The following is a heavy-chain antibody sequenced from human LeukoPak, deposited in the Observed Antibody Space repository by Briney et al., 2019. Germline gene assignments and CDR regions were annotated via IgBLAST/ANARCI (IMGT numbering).Heavy chain of an antibody. V-gene: IGHV3-11*04. CDR1: GFTFSDCF. J-gene: IGHJ5*02. Sequence: PGGSPRLSCAASGFTFSDCFMTWIRQAPGKGLEWISYITTTGNTAFYADSVKGRFTVSRDKAKNSLYLQMNSLRAEDTAVYYCARGVQAGMVRGVRGWFDPWGQGTLVTVSS. D-gene: IGHD3-10*01. CDR2: ITTTGNTA. CDR3: ARGVQAGMVRGVRGWFDP.